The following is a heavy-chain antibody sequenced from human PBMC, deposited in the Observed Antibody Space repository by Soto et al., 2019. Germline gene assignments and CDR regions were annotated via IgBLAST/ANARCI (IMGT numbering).Heavy chain of an antibody. D-gene: IGHD3-3*01. V-gene: IGHV3-53*01. Sequence: PGGSLRLSCAASGFTVSSNYMSWARQAPGKGLEWVSVIYSGGSTYYADSVKGRFTISRDNSKNTLYLQMNSLRAEDTAVYYCARVGYDSSYGMDVWGQGTTVTVSS. CDR3: ARVGYDSSYGMDV. J-gene: IGHJ6*02. CDR1: GFTVSSNY. CDR2: IYSGGST.